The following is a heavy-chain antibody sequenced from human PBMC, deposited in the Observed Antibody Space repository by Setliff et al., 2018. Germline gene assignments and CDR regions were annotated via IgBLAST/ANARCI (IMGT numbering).Heavy chain of an antibody. J-gene: IGHJ6*03. CDR2: IYDSGSI. Sequence: SETLSLTCTVSGGSISSYYWTWIRQSPGKGLEWIGNIYDSGSINYNPSLKSLITISVDTSKNQFSLKLSSVTAADTAVYYCARWMEYYQRDNRGEGGMDVWGKGTTVTVSS. CDR1: GGSISSYY. V-gene: IGHV4-59*12. CDR3: ARWMEYYQRDNRGEGGMDV. D-gene: IGHD2-2*01.